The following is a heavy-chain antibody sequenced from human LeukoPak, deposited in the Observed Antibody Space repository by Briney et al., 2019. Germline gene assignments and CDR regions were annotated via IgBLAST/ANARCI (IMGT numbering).Heavy chain of an antibody. CDR3: ARWGTISLYQSFDY. D-gene: IGHD2-2*01. V-gene: IGHV4-39*07. J-gene: IGHJ4*02. CDR2: IYYSGST. Sequence: TSETLSLTCTVSGGSISSSSYYWGWIRQPPGKGLEWIGSIYYSGSTYYNPSLKSRVTISVDTSKNQFSLKLRSVTAADTAVYYCARWGTISLYQSFDYWGQGILVTVSS. CDR1: GGSISSSSYY.